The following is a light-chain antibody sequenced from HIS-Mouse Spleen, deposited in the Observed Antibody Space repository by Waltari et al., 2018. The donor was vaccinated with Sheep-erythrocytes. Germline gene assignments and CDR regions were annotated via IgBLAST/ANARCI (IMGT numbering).Light chain of an antibody. CDR2: EVS. Sequence: QSSLTQPPSASGSPGQSVTISSTGTRTDVGGYNYVSWYQQHPGKAPKLMIYEVSKRPSGVPDRFSGSKSGNTASLTVSGLQAEDEADYYCSSYAGSNNLVFGGGTKLTVL. CDR1: RTDVGGYNY. V-gene: IGLV2-8*01. J-gene: IGLJ2*01. CDR3: SSYAGSNNLV.